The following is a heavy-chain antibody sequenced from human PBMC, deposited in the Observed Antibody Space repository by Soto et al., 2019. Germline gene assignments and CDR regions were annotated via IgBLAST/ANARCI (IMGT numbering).Heavy chain of an antibody. D-gene: IGHD6-19*01. Sequence: GGSLRLSCAASGFTCSSYAMSWVRQAPGKGLEWVSAINGSGGSTYYADSVKGRFTISRDNSKNTLYLQMNSLRAEDTAVYYCAKDLRSSVPLRGAVWGQGTTVTVSS. CDR3: AKDLRSSVPLRGAV. CDR2: INGSGGST. CDR1: GFTCSSYA. V-gene: IGHV3-23*01. J-gene: IGHJ6*02.